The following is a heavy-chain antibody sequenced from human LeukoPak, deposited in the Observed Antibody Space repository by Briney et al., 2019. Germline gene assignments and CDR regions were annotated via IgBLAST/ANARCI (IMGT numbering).Heavy chain of an antibody. CDR1: GFTFSGSA. Sequence: GGSLRLSCAASGFTFSGSAMHWVRQASGKGLEWVGRIRSKANSYATAYAASVKGRFTISRDDSKNTAYLQMNSLKTEDTAVYYCTSRYSSGWTRGANFDYWGQGTLVTVSS. V-gene: IGHV3-73*01. D-gene: IGHD6-19*01. CDR3: TSRYSSGWTRGANFDY. CDR2: IRSKANSYAT. J-gene: IGHJ4*02.